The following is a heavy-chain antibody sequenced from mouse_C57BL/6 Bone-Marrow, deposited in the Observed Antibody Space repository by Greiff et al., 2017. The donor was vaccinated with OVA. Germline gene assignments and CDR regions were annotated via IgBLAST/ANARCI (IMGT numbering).Heavy chain of an antibody. CDR3: ATGHYYDYDYWYFDV. CDR1: GYTFTDYA. D-gene: IGHD2-4*01. J-gene: IGHJ1*03. CDR2: ISTYYGDA. V-gene: IGHV1-67*01. Sequence: VQLQESGPELVRPGVSVKISCKGSGYTFTDYAMHWVKQSPAQSLEWIGVISTYYGDASYNQKFKDKATMTVDKSSSTAYMELARLTSEDSAVYYWATGHYYDYDYWYFDVWGRGTTVTVSS.